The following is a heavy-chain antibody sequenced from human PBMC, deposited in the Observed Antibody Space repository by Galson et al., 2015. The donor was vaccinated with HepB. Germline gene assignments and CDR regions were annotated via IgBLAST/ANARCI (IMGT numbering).Heavy chain of an antibody. V-gene: IGHV6-1*01. CDR2: TYYRSKWYY. CDR3: ARNVYYDTSGYYYKPGWVDP. D-gene: IGHD3-22*01. CDR1: GDSVSSNSAA. Sequence: CAISGDSVSSNSAAWNWIRQSPSRGLEWLGRTYYRSKWYYDYAVSARSRITINPDISRNQFSLQLYSVTPEDTAVYYCARNVYYDTSGYYYKPGWVDPWGQGTLVTVSS. J-gene: IGHJ5*02.